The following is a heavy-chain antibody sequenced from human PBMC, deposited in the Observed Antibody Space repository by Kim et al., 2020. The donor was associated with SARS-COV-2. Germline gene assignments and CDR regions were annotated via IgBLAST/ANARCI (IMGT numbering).Heavy chain of an antibody. D-gene: IGHD3-22*01. Sequence: SETLSLTCTVSGGSISSYYWSWIRQPPRKGLEWIGYIYYSGSTNYNPSLKSRVTISLDTSKNHFSLKLSSVTAADTAVYYCARGVRDQWDYHGSGYYVFDYWGQGTLVTVSS. J-gene: IGHJ4*02. CDR2: IYYSGST. CDR1: GGSISSYY. CDR3: ARGVRDQWDYHGSGYYVFDY. V-gene: IGHV4-59*01.